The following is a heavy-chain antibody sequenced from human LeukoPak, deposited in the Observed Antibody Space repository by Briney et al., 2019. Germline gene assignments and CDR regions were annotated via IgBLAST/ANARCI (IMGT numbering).Heavy chain of an antibody. CDR3: ARVGRGATETTIDTINAFDI. V-gene: IGHV3-11*01. D-gene: IGHD1-26*01. J-gene: IGHJ3*02. Sequence: GGSLRLSCAASGFTFSDYYMSWIRQAPGKGLEWVSYIRSSGSTIYYADSVKGRFTISRDNAKNSLYLQMNSLRAEDTAVYYCARVGRGATETTIDTINAFDIWGQGTMVTVSS. CDR1: GFTFSDYY. CDR2: IRSSGSTI.